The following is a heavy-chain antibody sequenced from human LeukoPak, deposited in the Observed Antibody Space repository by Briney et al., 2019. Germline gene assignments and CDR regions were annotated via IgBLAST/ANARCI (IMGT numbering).Heavy chain of an antibody. V-gene: IGHV4-59*01. D-gene: IGHD3-3*01. CDR3: ARSPSPDATYYDFWSGPPGGYYYMDV. J-gene: IGHJ6*03. CDR1: GGSISSYY. Sequence: NPSETLSLTCTVSGGSISSYYWSWIRQPPGKGLEWIGYIYYSGSTNYNPSLKSRVTISVDTSKNQFSLKLSSVTAADTAVYYCARSPSPDATYYDFWSGPPGGYYYMDVWGKGTTVTVSS. CDR2: IYYSGST.